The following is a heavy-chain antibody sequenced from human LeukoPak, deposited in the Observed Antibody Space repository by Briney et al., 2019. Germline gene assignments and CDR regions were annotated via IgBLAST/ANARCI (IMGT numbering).Heavy chain of an antibody. V-gene: IGHV4-34*01. Sequence: PSETLSLTCAVYGGSFSGYYWSWIRQPPGKGLEWIGEINHSGSTNYNPSLKSRVTISVDTSKNQFSLKLSSVTAADTAVYYCARGYYYDSPWGFDYWGQGTLVTVSS. D-gene: IGHD3-22*01. CDR3: ARGYYYDSPWGFDY. J-gene: IGHJ4*02. CDR1: GGSFSGYY. CDR2: INHSGST.